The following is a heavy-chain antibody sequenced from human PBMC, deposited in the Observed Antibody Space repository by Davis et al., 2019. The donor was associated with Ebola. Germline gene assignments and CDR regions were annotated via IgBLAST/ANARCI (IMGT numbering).Heavy chain of an antibody. D-gene: IGHD1-26*01. CDR2: IYHSGST. CDR1: GGSISSSNW. V-gene: IGHV4-4*02. CDR3: ARGVGIVGERFDP. J-gene: IGHJ5*02. Sequence: MPSETLSLTCAVSGGSISSSNWWSWVRQPPGKGLEWIGEIYHSGSTNYNPSLKSRVTISVDTSKNQFSLKLSSVTAADTAVYYCARGVGIVGERFDPWGQGTLVTVSS.